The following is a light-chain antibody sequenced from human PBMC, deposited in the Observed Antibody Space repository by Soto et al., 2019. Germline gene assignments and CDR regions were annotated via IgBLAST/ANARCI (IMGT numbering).Light chain of an antibody. CDR2: GAS. CDR1: QSVSSSY. Sequence: ELVLTQSPGTLSLFPGDRATLSCRASQSVSSSYLAWYQQKPRQAPRLLIYGASSRATGIPDRFSGSGSGTEFTPTISSLQSEDFAVYYCQQYSNWPPITFGQGTRLEIK. J-gene: IGKJ5*01. CDR3: QQYSNWPPIT. V-gene: IGKV3-20*01.